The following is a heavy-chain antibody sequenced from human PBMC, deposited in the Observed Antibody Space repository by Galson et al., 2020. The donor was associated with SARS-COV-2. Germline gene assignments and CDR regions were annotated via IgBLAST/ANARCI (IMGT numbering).Heavy chain of an antibody. J-gene: IGHJ3*02. V-gene: IGHV3-21*01. CDR1: GFTFSSYS. CDR2: ISSSSSYI. Sequence: GGSLRLSCAASGFTFSSYSMNWVRQAPGKGLEWVSSISSSSSYIYYADSVKGRFTISRDNAKNSLYLQMNSLRAEDTAVYYCARARRGIVVVVAAREAFDIWGQGTMVTVSS. D-gene: IGHD2-15*01. CDR3: ARARRGIVVVVAAREAFDI.